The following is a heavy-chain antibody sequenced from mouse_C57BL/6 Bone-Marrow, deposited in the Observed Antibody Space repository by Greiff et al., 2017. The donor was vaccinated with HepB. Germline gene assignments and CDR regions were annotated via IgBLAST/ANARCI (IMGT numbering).Heavy chain of an antibody. D-gene: IGHD1-1*02. Sequence: EVQRVESEGGLVQPGSSMKLSCTASGFTFSDYYMAWVRQVPEKGLEWVANINYDGSSTYYLDSLKSRFIISRDNAKNILYLQMSSLTSEDTATYYCARESLLWPYYFDNWGQGTTLTVSS. J-gene: IGHJ2*01. V-gene: IGHV5-16*01. CDR2: INYDGSST. CDR1: GFTFSDYY. CDR3: ARESLLWPYYFDN.